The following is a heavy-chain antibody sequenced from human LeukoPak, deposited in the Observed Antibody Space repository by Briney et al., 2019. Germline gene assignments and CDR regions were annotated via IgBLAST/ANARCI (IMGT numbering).Heavy chain of an antibody. J-gene: IGHJ4*02. CDR1: GFTFHNYI. Sequence: GGSLRLSCAASGFTFHNYIMNWVRRAPGKGLEWVSGISGGGDGTYYADSIKGRFTISRDNSKNTLSLQMNSLRAEDTAVYYCAKDGYGTSDYWGQGTLVTVSS. CDR3: AKDGYGTSDY. CDR2: ISGGGDGT. D-gene: IGHD2-2*03. V-gene: IGHV3-23*01.